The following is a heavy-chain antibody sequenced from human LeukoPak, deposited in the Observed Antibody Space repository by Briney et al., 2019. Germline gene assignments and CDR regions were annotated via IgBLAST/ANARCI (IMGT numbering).Heavy chain of an antibody. CDR1: GYTLTSYG. Sequence: VASVKVSCKASGYTLTSYGISWVRQAPGQGLEWMGWISAYNGNTNYAQKLQGRVTMTTDTSTSTAYMELRSLRSGDTAVYYCARGKASSRGYYYYYMDVWGKGTTVTVSS. CDR3: ARGKASSRGYYYYYMDV. CDR2: ISAYNGNT. V-gene: IGHV1-18*01. J-gene: IGHJ6*03.